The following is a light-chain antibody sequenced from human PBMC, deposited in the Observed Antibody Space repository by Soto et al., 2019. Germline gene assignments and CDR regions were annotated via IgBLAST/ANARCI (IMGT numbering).Light chain of an antibody. CDR3: SSYTSSSTYV. Sequence: QSALTQPASVSGSPGQSITISCTGTSRDVGGYNYVSWYQQHPGKAPKLMIYDVSNRPSGVSNRFSGSKSGNTASLTISGLQAEEEADYYCSSYTSSSTYVFGTGTKVTVL. J-gene: IGLJ1*01. CDR1: SRDVGGYNY. CDR2: DVS. V-gene: IGLV2-14*01.